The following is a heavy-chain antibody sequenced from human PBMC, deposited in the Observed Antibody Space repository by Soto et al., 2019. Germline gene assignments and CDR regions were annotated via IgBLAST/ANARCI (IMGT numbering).Heavy chain of an antibody. Sequence: GGSLRLSCAASGFIFSNAWMSWVRQAPGKGLDWVSSISGNGGTTYYADSVKGRFTFSRDNSENTLYLQMHSLRVEDTAIYYCARGRSGLSIVSGVDYWGQGTLVTVSS. V-gene: IGHV3-23*01. CDR1: GFIFSNAW. D-gene: IGHD3-22*01. CDR2: ISGNGGTT. J-gene: IGHJ4*02. CDR3: ARGRSGLSIVSGVDY.